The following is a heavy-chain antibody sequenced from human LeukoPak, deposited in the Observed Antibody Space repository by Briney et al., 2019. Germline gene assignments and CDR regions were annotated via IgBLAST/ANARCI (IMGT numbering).Heavy chain of an antibody. Sequence: ASVKVPCKASGYTFTSYDFNWVRQATGQRPEWMGWMGPNSGDTGYAQKFQDRVTMTRNTSISTAYMELSSLRSDDTAVYYCARGPPNWGYDYWGPGTLVTVSS. J-gene: IGHJ4*02. CDR1: GYTFTSYD. V-gene: IGHV1-8*01. CDR2: MGPNSGDT. D-gene: IGHD7-27*01. CDR3: ARGPPNWGYDY.